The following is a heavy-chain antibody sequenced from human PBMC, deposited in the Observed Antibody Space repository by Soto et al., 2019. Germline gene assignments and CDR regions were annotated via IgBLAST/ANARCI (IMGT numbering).Heavy chain of an antibody. V-gene: IGHV3-74*01. J-gene: IGHJ4*02. CDR1: GLTFSSYW. D-gene: IGHD1-26*01. Sequence: EVQLVESGGGLVQPGGSLRLSCAASGLTFSSYWMHWVRQAPGKGLVWVSRINTDGSSTTYADSVKGRFTISRDNTKNPLYLPMNRLRVEDTAVYYSAKGSGSNIHFDYWGQGTLVTVSS. CDR2: INTDGSST. CDR3: AKGSGSNIHFDY.